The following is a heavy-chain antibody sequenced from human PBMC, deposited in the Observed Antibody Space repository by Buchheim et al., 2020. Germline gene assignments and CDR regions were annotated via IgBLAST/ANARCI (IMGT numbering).Heavy chain of an antibody. V-gene: IGHV4-59*01. D-gene: IGHD3-22*01. CDR2: IYYSGST. CDR3: ARAAYDSSGYSDYYFDY. Sequence: QVQLQESGPGLVKASETLSLTCTVSGGSISSYYWSWIRQPPGKGLEWIGYIYYSGSTNYNPSLKSGVTISVDTSKNEFSLKLSSVTAADTAVYYCARAAYDSSGYSDYYFDYWGQGTL. CDR1: GGSISSYY. J-gene: IGHJ4*02.